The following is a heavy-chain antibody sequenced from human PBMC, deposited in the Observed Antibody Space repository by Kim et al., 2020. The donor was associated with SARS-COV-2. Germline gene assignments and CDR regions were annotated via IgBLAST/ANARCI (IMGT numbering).Heavy chain of an antibody. V-gene: IGHV3-11*05. CDR3: ARDGGMDV. J-gene: IGHJ6*02. Sequence: SSYASYADSVKGRFTISRDNANNSQYLQMNSLRAEDTAVYYCARDGGMDVWGQGTTVTVSS. CDR2: SSYA.